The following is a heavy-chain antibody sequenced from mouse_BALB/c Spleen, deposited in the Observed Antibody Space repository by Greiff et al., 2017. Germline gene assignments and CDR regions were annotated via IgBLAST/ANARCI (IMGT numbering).Heavy chain of an antibody. CDR3: ARGGDYDGYYFDY. D-gene: IGHD2-4*01. J-gene: IGHJ2*01. Sequence: VKLQESGPGLVQPSQSLSITCTVSGFSLTSYGVHWVRQSPGKGLEWLGVFWSGGNTDYNAAFISRLSISKDNSKSQVFFKMISLQANDTSIYSCARGGDYDGYYFDYWGQGTTLTVSS. V-gene: IGHV2-2*02. CDR2: FWSGGNT. CDR1: GFSLTSYG.